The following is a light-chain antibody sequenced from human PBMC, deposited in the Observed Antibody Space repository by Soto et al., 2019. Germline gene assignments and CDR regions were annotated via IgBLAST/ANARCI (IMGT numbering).Light chain of an antibody. CDR3: QQYDNLLP. CDR2: DAS. Sequence: DLQMTQSPSSLSASVGDRVTITCQASQDISNYLNWYQQKPGKAPKLLIYDASNLETGVPSRFSGSGSGTDFTFTISSLQPEDIATYYCQQYDNLLPFGQGTKVEIK. CDR1: QDISNY. J-gene: IGKJ1*01. V-gene: IGKV1-33*01.